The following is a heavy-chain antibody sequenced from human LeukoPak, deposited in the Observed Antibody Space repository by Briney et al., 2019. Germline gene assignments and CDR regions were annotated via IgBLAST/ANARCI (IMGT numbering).Heavy chain of an antibody. Sequence: GGSLRLSCAASGFTFSSYGMHWVRQAPGKGLEWVAFIRYDGSNKYYADSVKGRFTISRDNSKNTLYLQMNSLRAEDTAVYYCAKDRAGYCSSTSCPEEVDYWGQGTLVTVSS. CDR2: IRYDGSNK. V-gene: IGHV3-30*02. CDR1: GFTFSSYG. CDR3: AKDRAGYCSSTSCPEEVDY. J-gene: IGHJ4*02. D-gene: IGHD2-2*01.